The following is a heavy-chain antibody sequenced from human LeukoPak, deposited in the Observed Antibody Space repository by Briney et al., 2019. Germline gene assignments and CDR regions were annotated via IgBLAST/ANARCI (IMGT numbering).Heavy chain of an antibody. J-gene: IGHJ2*01. V-gene: IGHV3-53*01. CDR2: IYSGGST. Sequence: GGSLRLSCAASGFTVSSNYMSWVRQAPGKGLEWVSVIYSGGSTYYADSVKGRFTISRDNSKNTLYLQMNSLRAEDTAVYYCASRTYYDILTGYYQDWYFDLWGRGTLVTVSS. CDR3: ASRTYYDILTGYYQDWYFDL. D-gene: IGHD3-9*01. CDR1: GFTVSSNY.